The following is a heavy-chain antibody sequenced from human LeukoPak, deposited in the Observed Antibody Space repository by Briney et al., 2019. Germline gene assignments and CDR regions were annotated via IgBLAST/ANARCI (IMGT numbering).Heavy chain of an antibody. CDR2: ISSSSSYI. V-gene: IGHV3-21*04. Sequence: GGSLRLSCAASGFTFSSYSMNWVRQAPGKGLEWVSSISSSSSYIYYADSVKGRFTISRDNAKNSLYLQMNSLRSEDTAVYYCATLPSGGRAVAGDYWGQGTLVTVSS. J-gene: IGHJ4*02. D-gene: IGHD6-19*01. CDR3: ATLPSGGRAVAGDY. CDR1: GFTFSSYS.